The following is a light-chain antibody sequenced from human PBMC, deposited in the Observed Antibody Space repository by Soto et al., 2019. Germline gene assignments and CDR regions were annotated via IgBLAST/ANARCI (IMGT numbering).Light chain of an antibody. CDR2: DDN. J-gene: IGLJ1*01. Sequence: VLTQPPSVSAAPGQKVTISCSGSSSNIGGNSVSWYQQLPGTAPKLLIYDDNKRPSGIPDRFSGSKSGTSATLGITGFQTGDEDDYYCGSWDSSLSAYVFGTGTKVTVL. CDR1: SSNIGGNS. V-gene: IGLV1-51*01. CDR3: GSWDSSLSAYV.